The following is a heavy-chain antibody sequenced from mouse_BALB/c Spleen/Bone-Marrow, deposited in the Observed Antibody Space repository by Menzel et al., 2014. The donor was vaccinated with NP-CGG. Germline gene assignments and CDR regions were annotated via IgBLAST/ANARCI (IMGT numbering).Heavy chain of an antibody. CDR1: GYAFSSYW. V-gene: IGHV1-80*01. J-gene: IGHJ3*01. D-gene: IGHD2-1*01. CDR2: IYPGDGDT. Sequence: VQLQQSGAELVRPGSSVKISCKASGYAFSSYWMNWVKQRSGQGLEWIGQIYPGDGDTNYNGKFKGKATLTADKSSSTAYMQLSSLTSEDSAVYFCARTGNLAWFAYWGQGTLVTVSA. CDR3: ARTGNLAWFAY.